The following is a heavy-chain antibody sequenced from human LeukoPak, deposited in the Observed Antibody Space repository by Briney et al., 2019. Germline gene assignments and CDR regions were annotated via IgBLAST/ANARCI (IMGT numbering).Heavy chain of an antibody. CDR2: IIPIFGTA. J-gene: IGHJ4*02. Sequence: SVKVSCKASGGTFSSYAISWVRQAPGQGLEWMRRIIPIFGTANYAQKFQGRVTITTDESTSTAYMELSSLRSEDTAVYYCATGSYSSGWYGLGWGQGTLVTVSS. V-gene: IGHV1-69*05. CDR1: GGTFSSYA. D-gene: IGHD6-19*01. CDR3: ATGSYSSGWYGLG.